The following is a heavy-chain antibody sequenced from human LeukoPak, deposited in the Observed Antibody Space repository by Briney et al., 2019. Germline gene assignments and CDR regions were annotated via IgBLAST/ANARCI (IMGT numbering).Heavy chain of an antibody. D-gene: IGHD6-19*01. CDR3: TTDYSSGWYSPPSIDY. J-gene: IGHJ4*02. CDR2: IKSKTDGETT. CDR1: GFTFSNAW. V-gene: IGHV3-15*01. Sequence: GGSLRLSCAASGFTFSNAWMSWVRQAPGKGLEWVGRIKSKTDGETTDYAAPVKGRLTISRDDAKNTLYMQMNSLKTEDTAVYYCTTDYSSGWYSPPSIDYWGQGTLVTVSS.